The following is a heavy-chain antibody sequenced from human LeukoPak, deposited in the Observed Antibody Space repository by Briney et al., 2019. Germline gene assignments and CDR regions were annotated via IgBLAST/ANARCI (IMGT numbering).Heavy chain of an antibody. V-gene: IGHV3-30-3*01. J-gene: IGHJ5*02. D-gene: IGHD1-26*01. CDR1: GFTFSNAW. CDR2: ISYDGSNK. CDR3: AREAVGATSWFDP. Sequence: SGGSLRLSCAASGFTFSNAWMSWVRQAPGMGLEWVAVISYDGSNKYYADSVKGRFTISRDNSKNTLYLQMNSLRAEDTAVYYCAREAVGATSWFDPWGQGTLVTVSS.